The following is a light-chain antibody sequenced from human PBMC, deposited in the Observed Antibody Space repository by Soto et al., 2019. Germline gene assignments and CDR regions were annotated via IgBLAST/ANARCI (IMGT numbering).Light chain of an antibody. CDR2: DAS. CDR1: QTVSSY. CDR3: QQRSNWPPIT. Sequence: EIVLTQSPDTLSLSPWERATLSCRASQTVSSYLAWYQQKPGQAPRLLLYDASNRATGIPARFSGSGSGTDFTLTISSLEPEDFAVYYCQQRSNWPPITFGQGTRLEIK. J-gene: IGKJ5*01. V-gene: IGKV3-11*01.